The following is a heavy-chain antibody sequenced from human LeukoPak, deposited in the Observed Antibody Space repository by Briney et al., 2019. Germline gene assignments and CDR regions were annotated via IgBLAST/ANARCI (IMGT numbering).Heavy chain of an antibody. CDR2: INPNSGGT. Sequence: ASVKVSCKASGYTFTGYYMHWVRQAPGQGLEWMGWINPNSGGTNYAQKLQGRVTMTRDTSISTAYMELSRLRSDDTAVYYCARALGGWFGELSSEFDYWGQGTLVTVSS. CDR1: GYTFTGYY. J-gene: IGHJ4*02. D-gene: IGHD3-10*01. V-gene: IGHV1-2*02. CDR3: ARALGGWFGELSSEFDY.